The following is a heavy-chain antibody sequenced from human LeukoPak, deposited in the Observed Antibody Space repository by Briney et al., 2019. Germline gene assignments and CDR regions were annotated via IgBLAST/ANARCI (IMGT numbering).Heavy chain of an antibody. CDR1: GFTFTNYP. Sequence: GGSLRLSCSASGFTFTNYPIHWVRQAPGKGLEWVAVISYDVITKYYADSVKGRFTLSRDNSKNILFRQMDSLRAEDTAVYFCAREIFGSGSYPDYWGQGTLVTVSS. J-gene: IGHJ4*02. CDR3: AREIFGSGSYPDY. D-gene: IGHD3-10*01. CDR2: ISYDVITK. V-gene: IGHV3-30-3*01.